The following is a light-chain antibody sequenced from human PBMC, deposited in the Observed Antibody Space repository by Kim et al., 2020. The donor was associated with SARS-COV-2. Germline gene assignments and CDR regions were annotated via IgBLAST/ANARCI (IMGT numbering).Light chain of an antibody. J-gene: IGKJ2*03. CDR3: QQFGSSPLYS. CDR1: QSIGHKP. Sequence: SPGERATLYCRARQSIGHKPLAWYQQKPGQAPRLLIYRASNRAAGIPDRFSGTGSGTDFTLTINRLEPEDFAVYYCQQFGSSPLYSFGQGTKLEI. V-gene: IGKV3-20*01. CDR2: RAS.